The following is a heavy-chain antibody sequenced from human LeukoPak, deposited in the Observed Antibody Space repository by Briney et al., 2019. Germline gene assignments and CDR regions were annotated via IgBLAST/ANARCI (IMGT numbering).Heavy chain of an antibody. CDR1: GYTFTSYD. CDR3: ARQVGCSSTSCYLLYYYYYMDV. CDR2: MNPNSGNT. V-gene: IGHV1-8*01. Sequence: ASVKVSCKASGYTFTSYDINWVRQATGQGLEWLGWMNPNSGNTGYAQKFQGRVTMTRNTSISTAYMELSSLRSEDTAVYYCARQVGCSSTSCYLLYYYYYMDVWGKGTTVTVSS. J-gene: IGHJ6*03. D-gene: IGHD2-2*01.